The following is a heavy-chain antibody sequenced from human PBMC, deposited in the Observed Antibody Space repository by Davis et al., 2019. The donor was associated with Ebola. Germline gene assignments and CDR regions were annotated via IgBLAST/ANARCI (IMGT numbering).Heavy chain of an antibody. Sequence: GESLKISCAASGFTVSRNYLSWVRQAPGKGLEWVSVIYGGTTAFYADPVKGRFTISRDNSKDTLYIQMNTLRAEDTGVYYCARVLSGGRYSSHYYYAMDVWGQGSTVTVSS. D-gene: IGHD1-26*01. J-gene: IGHJ6*02. CDR1: GFTVSRNY. V-gene: IGHV3-66*01. CDR2: IYGGTTA. CDR3: ARVLSGGRYSSHYYYAMDV.